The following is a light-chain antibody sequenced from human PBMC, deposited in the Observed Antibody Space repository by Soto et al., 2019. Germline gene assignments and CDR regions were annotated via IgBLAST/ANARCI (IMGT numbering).Light chain of an antibody. CDR3: CSYAFSSTLA. J-gene: IGLJ3*02. CDR1: SSDVGSYNL. CDR2: EGT. Sequence: QSALTQPASVSGSPGQSITISCTGTSSDVGSYNLVSWYQQHAGKSPKLIISEGTKRPSGVSDRFAGSRSGNTASLTISGRQAEDEADYYGCSYAFSSTLAFGGGTKLTVL. V-gene: IGLV2-23*01.